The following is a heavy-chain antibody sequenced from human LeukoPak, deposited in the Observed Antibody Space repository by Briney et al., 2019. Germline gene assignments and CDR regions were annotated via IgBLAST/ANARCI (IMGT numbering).Heavy chain of an antibody. CDR1: GASISSSSYY. J-gene: IGHJ3*02. D-gene: IGHD6-19*01. CDR3: ARELIAVAVLGAFDI. Sequence: SEPLSLPCTLSGASISSSSYYWAWVRQPPGEGLVRLGSIYESGSTYLHPSLKSRLTISLDTSKNQVPLKGYSVTAGDRAVYYCARELIAVAVLGAFDIWGPGTMVTVSS. CDR2: IYESGST. V-gene: IGHV4-39*06.